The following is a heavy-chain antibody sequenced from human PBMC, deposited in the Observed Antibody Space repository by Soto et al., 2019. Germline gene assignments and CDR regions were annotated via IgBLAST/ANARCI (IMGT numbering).Heavy chain of an antibody. CDR2: MNPNSGNT. D-gene: IGHD5-12*01. Sequence: QVQLVQSGAEVKKPGASVKVSCKASGYTFTSYDINWVRQATGQGLEWMGWMNPNSGNTGYAQKFQGRVTMTRNNSISTAYMELSSLRSEDTAVYYCARVLRREWLLPQGADYGGQGTLVTVSS. CDR1: GYTFTSYD. J-gene: IGHJ4*02. CDR3: ARVLRREWLLPQGADY. V-gene: IGHV1-8*01.